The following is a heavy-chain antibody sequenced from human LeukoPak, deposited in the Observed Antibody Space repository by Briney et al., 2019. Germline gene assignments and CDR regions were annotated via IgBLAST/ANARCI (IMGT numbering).Heavy chain of an antibody. V-gene: IGHV4-39*01. CDR3: ARQEGYSSSSVTFNWFDP. D-gene: IGHD6-6*01. CDR2: IYYSGST. J-gene: IGHJ5*02. Sequence: NPSETLSLTCTVSGGSISSSSYYWVWIRQPPGKGLEWIGSIYYSGSTYYNPSLKSRVTISVYTSKNQFSLKLSSVTAADTAVYYCARQEGYSSSSVTFNWFDPWGQGTLVTVSS. CDR1: GGSISSSSYY.